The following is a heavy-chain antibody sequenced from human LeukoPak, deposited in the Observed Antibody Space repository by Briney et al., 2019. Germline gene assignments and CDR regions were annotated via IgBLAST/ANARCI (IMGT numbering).Heavy chain of an antibody. V-gene: IGHV3-23*01. CDR1: GFTFDNYA. CDR2: ISGSGGST. J-gene: IGHJ4*02. Sequence: GGSLRLSCAASGFTFDNYAMTWVRQGPGKGLEWIATISGSGGSTYYADSVKGRFTIFRDNSKNMVFLQMSGLRAEDTAVYYCAKDVRTKRPPPEGFDYWGQGTLVTVSS. CDR3: AKDVRTKRPPPEGFDY. D-gene: IGHD1-14*01.